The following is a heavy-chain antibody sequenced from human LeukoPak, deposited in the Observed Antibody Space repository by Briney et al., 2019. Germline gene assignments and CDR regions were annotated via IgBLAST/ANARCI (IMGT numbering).Heavy chain of an antibody. J-gene: IGHJ4*02. V-gene: IGHV1-69*13. D-gene: IGHD3-9*01. CDR3: ARDGDILTGHFNY. CDR1: GGTFSSYV. CDR2: IIPIFGTA. Sequence: PGASVKVSCKASGGTFSSYVISWVRQAPGQGLEWMGGIIPIFGTANYAQKFQGRVTITADESTSTAYMELSSLRSEDTAVYYCARDGDILTGHFNYWGQGTLVTVSS.